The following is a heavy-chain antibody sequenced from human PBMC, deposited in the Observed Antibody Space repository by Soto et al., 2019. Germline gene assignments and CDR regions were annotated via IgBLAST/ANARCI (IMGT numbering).Heavy chain of an antibody. J-gene: IGHJ4*02. CDR3: ARDHHSYYDTSGYYPYFDF. CDR2: IYYTGST. D-gene: IGHD3-22*01. V-gene: IGHV4-61*01. CDR1: GGSVNTAPYH. Sequence: SETLSLTCTVSGGSVNTAPYHWSWIRQSPRNGLEWIGNIYYTGSTNYNPSFESRVAIPLDTSNNQFSLRLTSLTAADTAVYFCARDHHSYYDTSGYYPYFDFWGQGTLVTVS.